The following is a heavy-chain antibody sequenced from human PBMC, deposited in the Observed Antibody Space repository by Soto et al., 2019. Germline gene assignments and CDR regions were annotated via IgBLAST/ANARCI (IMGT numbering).Heavy chain of an antibody. D-gene: IGHD1-1*01. V-gene: IGHV1-18*01. CDR1: GYGFTTYG. CDR3: ARGRYGDY. J-gene: IGHJ4*02. Sequence: QVHLVQSGAEVKKPGASVKVSCKGSGYGFTTYGITWVRQAHGQGLEWMAWISAHNGNTNYAQKLQGRVTVTRDTSTSTAYMELRGLRSDDTAVYYCARGRYGDYWGQGALVTVSS. CDR2: ISAHNGNT.